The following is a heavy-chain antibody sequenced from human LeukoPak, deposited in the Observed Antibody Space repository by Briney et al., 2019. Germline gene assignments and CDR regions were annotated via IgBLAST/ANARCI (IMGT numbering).Heavy chain of an antibody. CDR1: GGSIRSYY. J-gene: IGHJ4*02. CDR2: INHSGST. CDR3: ARGQWHSY. V-gene: IGHV4-34*01. Sequence: PSETLSLTCTVSGGSIRSYYWSWIRQPPGKGLEWIGEINHSGSTNYNPSLKSRVTISVDTSKNQFSLKLSSVTAADTAVYYCARGQWHSYWGQGTLVTVSS. D-gene: IGHD6-19*01.